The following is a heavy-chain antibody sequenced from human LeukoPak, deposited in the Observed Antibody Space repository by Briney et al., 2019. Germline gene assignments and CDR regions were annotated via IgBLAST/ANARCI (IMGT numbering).Heavy chain of an antibody. J-gene: IGHJ4*02. V-gene: IGHV3-21*06. Sequence: PGGSLRLSCAASGFTFSSHNMNWVRHAPGKGMEWVSSIISTSIYIYYTNSVKGRFTISRDNAKNSLYLQMNSLRAEDTAVYYCAREEDFDYGGQGTLVTVSS. CDR3: AREEDFDY. CDR2: IISTSIYI. CDR1: GFTFSSHN.